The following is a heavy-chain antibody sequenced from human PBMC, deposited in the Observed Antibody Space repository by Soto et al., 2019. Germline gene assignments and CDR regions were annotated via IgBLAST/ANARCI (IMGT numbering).Heavy chain of an antibody. CDR2: ISGSSGST. J-gene: IGHJ6*02. Sequence: GGSLRLSCAGSGFSFRNYAMSWVRQAPGKGLEWVSSISGSSGSTNYADSVKGRFTVSRDNSKYTLFLQMDSLRAEDTAVYYCADDYYGMDVWGQGTTVTVSS. V-gene: IGHV3-23*01. CDR1: GFSFRNYA. CDR3: ADDYYGMDV.